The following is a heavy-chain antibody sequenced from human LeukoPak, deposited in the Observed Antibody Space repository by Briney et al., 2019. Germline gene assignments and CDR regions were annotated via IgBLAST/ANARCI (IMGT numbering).Heavy chain of an antibody. CDR3: ARSGTVTTVNWFDP. V-gene: IGHV1-46*01. Sequence: ASVKVFCKASGYTFTSCYMHWVRQAPGQGLVWMGIINPSGGSTSYAQKFQGRVTMTRDASTSTVYMELSSLRSEDTAVYYCARSGTVTTVNWFDPWGQGTLVTVSS. D-gene: IGHD4-11*01. J-gene: IGHJ5*02. CDR2: INPSGGST. CDR1: GYTFTSCY.